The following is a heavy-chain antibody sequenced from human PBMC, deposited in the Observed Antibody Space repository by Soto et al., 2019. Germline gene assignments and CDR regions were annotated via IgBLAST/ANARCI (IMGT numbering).Heavy chain of an antibody. CDR2: MYYTGHK. J-gene: IGHJ5*02. CDR1: GGSISSSTYY. Sequence: SETLSLTCTVSGGSISSSTYYWDWIRQPPGKGLEWIGAMYYTGHKNYNPSLESRVTMSVDTSKNQFSLKLSSVTPTDTAVYYCARRSSSSLGSLFDPWGRGILVTVSS. CDR3: ARRSSSSLGSLFDP. D-gene: IGHD6-6*01. V-gene: IGHV4-39*01.